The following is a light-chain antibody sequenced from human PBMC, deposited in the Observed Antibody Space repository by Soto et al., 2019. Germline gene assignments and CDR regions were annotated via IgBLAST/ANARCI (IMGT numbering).Light chain of an antibody. CDR2: KAS. Sequence: DIQMTQSPSTLSASVGDRVTITCRASQSISNWLAWYQQKPGKAPKVLIYKASSLQSGVPSRFSGSGSGTEFTLTISSLQPDDFATYYCQRYNGYSETFCQGTKVEIK. CDR1: QSISNW. CDR3: QRYNGYSET. V-gene: IGKV1-5*03. J-gene: IGKJ1*01.